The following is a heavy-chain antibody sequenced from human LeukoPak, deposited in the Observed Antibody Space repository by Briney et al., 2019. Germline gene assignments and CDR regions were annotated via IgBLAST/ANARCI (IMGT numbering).Heavy chain of an antibody. D-gene: IGHD3-22*01. CDR1: GGSISSSRYY. J-gene: IGHJ4*02. Sequence: SETLSLTCTVSGGSISSSRYYWGWIRQSPGKGLEWIGSIYYSGSTYYNPSLKSRVTISVDTSKNQFSLKLSSVTAADTAVYYCARDRDDSSAFDYWGQGTLVTVSS. CDR3: ARDRDDSSAFDY. V-gene: IGHV4-39*07. CDR2: IYYSGST.